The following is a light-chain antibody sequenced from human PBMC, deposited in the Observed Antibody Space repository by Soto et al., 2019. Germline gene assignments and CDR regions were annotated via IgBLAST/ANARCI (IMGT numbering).Light chain of an antibody. CDR3: QQYNSYSRT. J-gene: IGKJ1*01. CDR2: DAS. Sequence: DIQMTQSPSTLSGSVGCRVTITCLASQTISSWLAWYQQKPGKAPKVVIYDASSLESGVPSRFSGSGSGTEFTLTISSLQNDDFATYYCQQYNSYSRTFGQGTKVDIK. V-gene: IGKV1-5*01. CDR1: QTISSW.